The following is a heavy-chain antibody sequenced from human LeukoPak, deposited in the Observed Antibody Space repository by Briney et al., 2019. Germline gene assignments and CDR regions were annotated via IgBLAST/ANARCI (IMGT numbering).Heavy chain of an antibody. Sequence: PGGSLRLSCAASGFTFSSYSMNWVRQAPGKGLEWVSYISSRSSTIYYADSVKGQFTVSRDNSENTLYLQMNSLRAEDTAVYYCARDSLYVPTVGPWGMDVWGQGTTVTVSS. J-gene: IGHJ6*02. V-gene: IGHV3-48*01. CDR3: ARDSLYVPTVGPWGMDV. CDR2: ISSRSSTI. CDR1: GFTFSSYS. D-gene: IGHD4-23*01.